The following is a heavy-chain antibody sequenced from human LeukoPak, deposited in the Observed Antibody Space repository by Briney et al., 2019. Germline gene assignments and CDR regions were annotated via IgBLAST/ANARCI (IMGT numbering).Heavy chain of an antibody. D-gene: IGHD1-26*01. Sequence: GASVKVSCKASGYTFTSYYIHWVRQAPGQGLEWMGIINPSGGSTSYAQKFQGRVTMTRDTSISTAYMELSRLRSDDTAVYYCARVLGTGGSYYWGQGTLVTVSS. CDR2: INPSGGST. CDR1: GYTFTSYY. V-gene: IGHV1-46*01. CDR3: ARVLGTGGSYY. J-gene: IGHJ4*02.